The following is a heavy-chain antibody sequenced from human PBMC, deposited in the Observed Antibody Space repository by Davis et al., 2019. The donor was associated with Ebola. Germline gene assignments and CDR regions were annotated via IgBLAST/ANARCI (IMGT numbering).Heavy chain of an antibody. D-gene: IGHD3-9*01. CDR3: ARVNAVTGYSRFDS. V-gene: IGHV3-74*01. Sequence: HTGGSLRLSCADSVITFSSYAMTWVRQAPGKGLEWVSRINSDGSSTSYADSVKGRFTISRDNAMNSLYLRLNSLRAEDTALYHCARVNAVTGYSRFDSWGQGTLVTVSS. CDR2: INSDGSST. J-gene: IGHJ5*01. CDR1: VITFSSYA.